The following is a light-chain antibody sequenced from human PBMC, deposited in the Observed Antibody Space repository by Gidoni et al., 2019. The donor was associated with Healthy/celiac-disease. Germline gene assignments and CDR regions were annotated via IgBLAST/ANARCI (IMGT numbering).Light chain of an antibody. CDR3: QQYGSSPWT. V-gene: IGKV3-20*01. Sequence: VLTQSRGTLSLSPGERATLSCRARQSVSSSYLAWYQQKPGQAPSLLIYGASSRATGIPDRFRGSGSGTDFTLTISRLEPEDFAVYYCQQYGSSPWTFGQGTKVEIK. CDR2: GAS. J-gene: IGKJ1*01. CDR1: QSVSSSY.